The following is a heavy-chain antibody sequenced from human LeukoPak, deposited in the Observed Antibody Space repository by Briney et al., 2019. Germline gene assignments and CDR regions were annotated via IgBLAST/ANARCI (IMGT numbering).Heavy chain of an antibody. CDR2: INPNSGGT. Sequence: GASVKVSCKASGYTFTGYYIHWVRQAPGQGLEWMRWINPNSGGTSYAQKFQGRVTMTRDTSISTAYMELSRLRSDDTAVYYCARDTVAATGTVDYWGQGTLVTVSS. CDR3: ARDTVAATGTVDY. J-gene: IGHJ4*02. V-gene: IGHV1-2*02. D-gene: IGHD6-13*01. CDR1: GYTFTGYY.